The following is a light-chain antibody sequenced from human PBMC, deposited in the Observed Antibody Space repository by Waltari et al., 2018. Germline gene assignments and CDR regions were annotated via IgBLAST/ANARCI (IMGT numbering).Light chain of an antibody. CDR3: QEYNSYPWT. CDR1: QRISSW. Sequence: DIQMTQSPSTLSASVGDRVTITCRASQRISSWLAWYQRKPGKAPKLLISKASSLESGVPLRFSGSGSGTEFTLTISSLQPDDLATYYCQEYNSYPWTFGQGTKVEIK. J-gene: IGKJ1*01. V-gene: IGKV1-5*03. CDR2: KAS.